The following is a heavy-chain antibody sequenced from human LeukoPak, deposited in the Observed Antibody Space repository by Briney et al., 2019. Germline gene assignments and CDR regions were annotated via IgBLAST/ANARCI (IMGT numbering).Heavy chain of an antibody. CDR3: AAGDFDYRSLFDY. CDR2: IYHSGST. D-gene: IGHD4-11*01. J-gene: IGHJ4*02. CDR1: GGSISSGGYY. Sequence: PSQTLSLTCTVSGGSISSGGYYWSWIRQPPGKGLEWIGYIYHSGSTYYNPSLKSRVTISVDRSKNQFSLKLSSVTAADTAVYYCAAGDFDYRSLFDYWGQGTLVTVSS. V-gene: IGHV4-30-2*01.